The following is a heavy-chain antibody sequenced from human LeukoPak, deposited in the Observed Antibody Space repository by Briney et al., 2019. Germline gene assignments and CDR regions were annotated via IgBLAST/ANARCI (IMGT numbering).Heavy chain of an antibody. CDR3: ASGIAAAWYYFDY. CDR1: GGSFSGYY. D-gene: IGHD6-13*01. CDR2: INHSGST. J-gene: IGHJ4*02. V-gene: IGHV4-34*01. Sequence: SETLSLTCAVYGGSFSGYYWSWIRQPPGKGLEWIGEINHSGSTNHNPSLKSRVTISVDTSKNQFSLKLSSVTAADTAVYYCASGIAAAWYYFDYWGQGTLVTVSS.